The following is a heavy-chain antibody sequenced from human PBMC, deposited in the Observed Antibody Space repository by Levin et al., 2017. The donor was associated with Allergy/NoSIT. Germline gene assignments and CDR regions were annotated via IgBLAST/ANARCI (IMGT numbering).Heavy chain of an antibody. Sequence: GESLKISCAASGFTFSSYAMHWVRQAPGKGLEWVAVISYDGSNKYYADSVKGRFTISRDNSKNTLYLQMNSLRAEDTAVYYCAIIVGATGWGQGTLVTVSS. CDR2: ISYDGSNK. J-gene: IGHJ4*02. V-gene: IGHV3-30*04. D-gene: IGHD1-26*01. CDR1: GFTFSSYA. CDR3: AIIVGATG.